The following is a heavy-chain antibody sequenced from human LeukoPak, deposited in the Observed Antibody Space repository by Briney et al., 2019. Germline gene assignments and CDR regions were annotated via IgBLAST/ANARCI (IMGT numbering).Heavy chain of an antibody. CDR3: ARGGSNFAD. CDR2: IYYSGST. D-gene: IGHD1-26*01. V-gene: IGHV4-59*01. Sequence: SETLSLTCTVSGGSISSYYWSWIRQPPGKGLEWIGYIYYSGSTNYNPPLKSRVTISVDTSKNQFSLKLSSVTAADTAVYYCARGGSNFADWGQGTLVTVSS. J-gene: IGHJ4*02. CDR1: GGSISSYY.